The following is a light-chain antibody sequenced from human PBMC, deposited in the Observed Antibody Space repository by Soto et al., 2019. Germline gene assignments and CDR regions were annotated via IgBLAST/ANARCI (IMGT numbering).Light chain of an antibody. Sequence: QLVLTQPASVSWAPGQSITISCTGTSSDVGAYNYVSWFQQHPGKVPKLLVYEVNNRPSGVSNRFSGSKSGNTASLTISGLQAEDEDDYYCSSYARSTTLLFGGGTKLTVL. CDR2: EVN. CDR1: SSDVGAYNY. CDR3: SSYARSTTLL. J-gene: IGLJ3*02. V-gene: IGLV2-14*01.